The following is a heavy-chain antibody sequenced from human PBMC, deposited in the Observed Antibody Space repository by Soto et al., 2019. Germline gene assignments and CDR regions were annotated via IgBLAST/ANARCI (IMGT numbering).Heavy chain of an antibody. CDR2: ISAYNGNT. V-gene: IGHV1-18*01. Sequence: QVQLVQSGAEVKKPGASVKVSCKASGYTFTSYGISWVRQAPGQGLEWMGWISAYNGNTNYARKLQGRVTMTTDTSTSTAYMELRSLRSDDTAVYYCARGKYQPLLYEGHYFDYWGQGTLVTVSS. CDR3: ARGKYQPLLYEGHYFDY. J-gene: IGHJ4*02. CDR1: GYTFTSYG. D-gene: IGHD2-2*01.